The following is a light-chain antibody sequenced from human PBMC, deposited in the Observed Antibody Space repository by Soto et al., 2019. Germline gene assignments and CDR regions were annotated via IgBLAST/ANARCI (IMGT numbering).Light chain of an antibody. J-gene: IGKJ1*01. CDR1: QSINKW. CDR2: EAS. CDR3: QEYHSYSWT. V-gene: IGKV1-5*03. Sequence: DIQMTQSPSTLSASVKDTVTITCRASQSINKWLAWYQQKPGKAPKLLIYEASNLQSGVPSRFSGSASGTEFTLTISSLQPDDFGTYYCQEYHSYSWTFGQGTKVDI.